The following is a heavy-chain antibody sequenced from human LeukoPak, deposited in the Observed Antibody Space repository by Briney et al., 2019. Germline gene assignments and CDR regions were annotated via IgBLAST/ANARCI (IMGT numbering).Heavy chain of an antibody. J-gene: IGHJ4*02. D-gene: IGHD1-1*01. V-gene: IGHV3-23*01. CDR3: AKGNWRYFDY. Sequence: GGSLRLSCAASGFTFSTYVMRWVRQAPGKGLEWVSAISGSGGSTYYADSVKGRFTISRDNSKNTLYLQMNSLGADDTAGYYCAKGNWRYFDYWGQGTLVTVSS. CDR1: GFTFSTYV. CDR2: ISGSGGST.